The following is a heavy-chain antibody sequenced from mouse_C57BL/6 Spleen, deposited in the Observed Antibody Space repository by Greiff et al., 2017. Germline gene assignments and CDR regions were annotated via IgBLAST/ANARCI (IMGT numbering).Heavy chain of an antibody. CDR3: ARHGYDGYYAMDY. D-gene: IGHD2-2*01. V-gene: IGHV1-82*01. CDR1: GYAFSSSW. Sequence: VQLQQSGPELVKPGASVKISCKASGYAFSSSWMNWVKQRPGKGLEWIGRIYPGDGDTNYNGKFKGKATLTADKSSSTAYMQLSSLTSEDSAVYCCARHGYDGYYAMDYWGQGTSVTVSS. J-gene: IGHJ4*01. CDR2: IYPGDGDT.